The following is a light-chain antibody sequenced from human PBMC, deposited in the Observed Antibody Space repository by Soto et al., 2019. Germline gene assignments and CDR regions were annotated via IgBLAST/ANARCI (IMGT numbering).Light chain of an antibody. CDR1: SSDIGAYNY. J-gene: IGLJ1*01. Sequence: QSALTQPASVSGSPGQSITISCTGTSSDIGAYNYVYWYQQQSGKAPKLIIYEVSYRPSGVSNRFSGSKSGNTASLTISGLQAEDEADYYCSSFTTSRAYVFGVGTKLTVL. CDR2: EVS. CDR3: SSFTTSRAYV. V-gene: IGLV2-14*01.